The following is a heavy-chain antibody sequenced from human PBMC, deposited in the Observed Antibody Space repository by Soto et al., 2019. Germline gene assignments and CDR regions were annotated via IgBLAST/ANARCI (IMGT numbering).Heavy chain of an antibody. CDR1: GFTLSDHS. V-gene: IGHV3-72*01. J-gene: IGHJ4*02. Sequence: EVQLVESGGGLVQPGGSLRLSCAGSGFTLSDHSIDWVRQAPGKGLEWVGRSRDKPQGYSTAYAASVKGRFTTSRDESKNSAYLQMNSLKTEDTAVYYCVRATYFSASSCYTRCLDYWGQGLLVTVSS. CDR3: VRATYFSASSCYTRCLDY. D-gene: IGHD3-22*01. CDR2: SRDKPQGYST.